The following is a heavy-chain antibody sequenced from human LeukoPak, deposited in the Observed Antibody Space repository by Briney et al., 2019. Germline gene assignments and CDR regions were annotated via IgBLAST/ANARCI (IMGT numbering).Heavy chain of an antibody. D-gene: IGHD4-23*01. CDR1: AFTFSNYW. V-gene: IGHV3-7*01. CDR2: IKEDGSEI. Sequence: GGSLRLSCAASAFTFSNYWMSWVRQAPGKGLEWVANIKEDGSEINYVDSVKGRFTISRDNAKNSLYLQMNSLRVDDTAVYYCARDRGYSTFDYWAQGNLVPVSS. J-gene: IGHJ4*02. CDR3: ARDRGYSTFDY.